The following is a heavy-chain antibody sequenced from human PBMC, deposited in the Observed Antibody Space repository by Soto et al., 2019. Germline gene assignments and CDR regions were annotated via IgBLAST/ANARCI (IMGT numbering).Heavy chain of an antibody. CDR1: GGSISSSNW. V-gene: IGHV4-4*02. J-gene: IGHJ4*02. CDR3: ARACGDRIRSWNPYFDY. Sequence: PSETLSLTCAVSGGSISSSNWWSWVRQPPGKGLEWIGEIYHSGSTNYNPSLKSRVTISVDKSKNQFSLKLSSVTAADTAVYYCARACGDRIRSWNPYFDYCGQGTLVTVSS. D-gene: IGHD4-17*01. CDR2: IYHSGST.